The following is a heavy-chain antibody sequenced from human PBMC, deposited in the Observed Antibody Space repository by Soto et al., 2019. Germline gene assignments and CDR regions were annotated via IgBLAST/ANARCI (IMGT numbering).Heavy chain of an antibody. CDR3: ARVDDSSGFGDY. Sequence: QVQLQESGPGLVKPSQTLSLTCTVSGGSISSGGYYWSWIRQHPGKGLEWIGYIYYSGSTYYNPXLKSRXXXXXXXXXXXXXXKLSSVTAADTAVYYCARVDDSSGFGDYWGQGTLVTVSS. V-gene: IGHV4-31*03. D-gene: IGHD3-22*01. CDR1: GGSISSGGYY. CDR2: IYYSGST. J-gene: IGHJ4*02.